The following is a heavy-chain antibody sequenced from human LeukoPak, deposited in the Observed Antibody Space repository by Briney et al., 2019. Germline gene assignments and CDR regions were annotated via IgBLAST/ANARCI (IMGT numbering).Heavy chain of an antibody. D-gene: IGHD1-26*01. CDR3: ARYDLVGNWFDP. J-gene: IGHJ5*02. CDR2: IYHSAST. CDR1: GGSFSSYY. Sequence: SETLSLTCTVSGGSFSSYYGTWLRQPPGKGLEWIGYIYHSASTNYNPSLKSRVTISVDTSKNQFSLNLTSVTAEDTAVYYCARYDLVGNWFDPWGQGTLVTVSS. V-gene: IGHV4-59*01.